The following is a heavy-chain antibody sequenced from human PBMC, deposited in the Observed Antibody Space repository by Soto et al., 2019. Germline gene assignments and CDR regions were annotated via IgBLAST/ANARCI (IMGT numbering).Heavy chain of an antibody. D-gene: IGHD6-13*01. V-gene: IGHV4-59*01. CDR1: VGSISSYY. CDR2: IYYSGST. CDR3: ARDRDSSSYVNWFDP. Sequence: PSETLSLTCTVSVGSISSYYWSWILQPPGKGLEWIGYIYYSGSTNYNPSLKSRVTISVDTSKNQFSLKLSSVTAADTAVYYCARDRDSSSYVNWFDPWGQGTLVTVSS. J-gene: IGHJ5*02.